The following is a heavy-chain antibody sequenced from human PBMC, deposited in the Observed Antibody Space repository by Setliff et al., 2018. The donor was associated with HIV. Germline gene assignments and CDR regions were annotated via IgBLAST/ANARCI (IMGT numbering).Heavy chain of an antibody. J-gene: IGHJ4*02. CDR2: MYSDGSSA. D-gene: IGHD3-3*01. Sequence: PGGSLRLSCAASGFTFSTYAMNWVRQAPGKGLEWVSIMYSDGSSAYYADSVKGRFTISRDNAKNSLYLQMNSLRAEDTAVYYCARGLVGGIFWSGYCFDYWGQGTLVTVSS. CDR3: ARGLVGGIFWSGYCFDY. V-gene: IGHV3-23*03. CDR1: GFTFSTYA.